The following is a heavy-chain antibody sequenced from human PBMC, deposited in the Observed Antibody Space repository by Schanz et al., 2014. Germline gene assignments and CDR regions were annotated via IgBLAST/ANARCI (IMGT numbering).Heavy chain of an antibody. CDR1: GYPFTSDD. V-gene: IGHV1-18*01. CDR3: ARAKRFGDMDV. Sequence: QVQLVQSGAEVKKPGASVKVSCRASGYPFTSDDITWVRQAPGQGLEWMGWISPYNGNTNYAQKLQGRVTMTADTSTSTAYMDLRSLRSDDTAVYYCARAKRFGDMDVWGQGTTVTVSS. J-gene: IGHJ6*02. D-gene: IGHD3-10*01. CDR2: ISPYNGNT.